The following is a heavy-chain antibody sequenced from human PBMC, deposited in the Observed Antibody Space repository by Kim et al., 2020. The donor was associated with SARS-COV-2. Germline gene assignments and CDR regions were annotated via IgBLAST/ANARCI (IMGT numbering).Heavy chain of an antibody. D-gene: IGHD2-21*01. CDR3: VRQGFRGELDY. CDR1: GFNFNFYS. Sequence: GGSLRLSCAASGFNFNFYSLNWVRQAPGKGLEWISYIESSSRKIFYADSVKGRFTVSRDDAKSSLYLQMSSLRDEDTAVYYCVRQGFRGELDYWGQGTLVTVSS. CDR2: IESSSRKI. J-gene: IGHJ4*02. V-gene: IGHV3-48*02.